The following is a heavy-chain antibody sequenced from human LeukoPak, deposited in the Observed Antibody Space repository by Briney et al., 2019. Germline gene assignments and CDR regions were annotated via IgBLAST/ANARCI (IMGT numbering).Heavy chain of an antibody. J-gene: IGHJ4*02. CDR2: INHSGST. Sequence: SETLSLTCTVSGGSISSYYWSWIRQPPGKGLEWIGEINHSGSTNYNPSLKSRVTISVDTSKNQFSLKLSSVTAADTAVYYCARTRGIYSSSSRLDYWGQGTLVTVSS. CDR1: GGSISSYY. V-gene: IGHV4-34*01. D-gene: IGHD6-6*01. CDR3: ARTRGIYSSSSRLDY.